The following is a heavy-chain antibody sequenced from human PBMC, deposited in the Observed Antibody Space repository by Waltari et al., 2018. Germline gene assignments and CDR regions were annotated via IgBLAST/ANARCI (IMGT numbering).Heavy chain of an antibody. J-gene: IGHJ1*01. D-gene: IGHD2-2*01. V-gene: IGHV4-30-4*08. Sequence: QVQLQESGPGLVKPSQTLSLTCTVSGGSISSGDSYWSWIRQPPGKGLEWIGYIYYSGSTYYNPSLKSRVTISVDTSKNQFSLKLSSVTAADTAVYYCARICSSTSCYGRYFQHWGQGTLVTVSS. CDR2: IYYSGST. CDR1: GGSISSGDSY. CDR3: ARICSSTSCYGRYFQH.